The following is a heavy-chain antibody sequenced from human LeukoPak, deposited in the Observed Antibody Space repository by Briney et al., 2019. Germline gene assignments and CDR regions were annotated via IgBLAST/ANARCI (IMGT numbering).Heavy chain of an antibody. J-gene: IGHJ4*02. D-gene: IGHD6-19*01. CDR2: ISADSGNT. Sequence: ASVKVSCKASGYTFTTYGISWVRQAPGQGHEWMGWISADSGNTNYAQEFQGAVTMTTDTSTSTAYMELRSLRSDDTAGYYCARDLRGWSYYFDYWGQGTLLTVSS. CDR3: ARDLRGWSYYFDY. CDR1: GYTFTTYG. V-gene: IGHV1-18*01.